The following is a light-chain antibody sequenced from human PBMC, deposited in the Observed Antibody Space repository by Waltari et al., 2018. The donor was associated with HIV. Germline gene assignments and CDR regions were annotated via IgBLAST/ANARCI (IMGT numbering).Light chain of an antibody. J-gene: IGKJ5*01. Sequence: EIVMTQSPATLSVSPGERATLSCKASQSISSNFAWYQQKPVQAPRLLIYREFTSATGIPARFSGSGSGTEFTLTISSLQSEDFAVYYCQQYNDWPPITFGQGTRLEIK. CDR2: REF. CDR1: QSISSN. CDR3: QQYNDWPPIT. V-gene: IGKV3-15*01.